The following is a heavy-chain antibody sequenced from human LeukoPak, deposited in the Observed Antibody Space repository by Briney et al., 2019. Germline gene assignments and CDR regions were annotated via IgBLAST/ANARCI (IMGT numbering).Heavy chain of an antibody. CDR2: ISYDGNTQ. CDR3: AKTGYGDYVSIDWFDP. V-gene: IGHV3-30-3*02. D-gene: IGHD4-17*01. J-gene: IGHJ5*02. CDR1: GFTHNKSTYPFNTYA. Sequence: GGSLRLSCAASGFTHNKSTYPFNTYAMHWVRQAPGQGPEWVAVISYDGNTQHYADSVKGRFTISRDNSKNTLYLQMNSLRAEDTAVYYCAKTGYGDYVSIDWFDPWGQGTLVTVSS.